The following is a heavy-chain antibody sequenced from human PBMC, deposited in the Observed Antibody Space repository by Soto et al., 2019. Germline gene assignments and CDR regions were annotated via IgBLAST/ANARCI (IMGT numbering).Heavy chain of an antibody. V-gene: IGHV4-4*07. CDR1: GASIRSYH. D-gene: IGHD3-16*01. J-gene: IGHJ5*02. CDR2: MQHTRNT. CDR3: AKDVSSRRWFDP. Sequence: QVQLQESGPGLVKPSETLSLTCAVSGASIRSYHWSWIRQPAGKGLEWIGRMQHTRNTNYNPSLKSRVTMSVDTSKNQISLKMTSVTAADTAVYFCAKDVSSRRWFDPWGQGILVIVSS.